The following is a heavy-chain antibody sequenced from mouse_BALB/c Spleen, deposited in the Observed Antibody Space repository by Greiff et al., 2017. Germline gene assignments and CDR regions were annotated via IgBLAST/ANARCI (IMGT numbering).Heavy chain of an antibody. Sequence: EVKLVESGGGLVQPGGSLRLSCATSGFTFTAYYMSWVRQPPGKALEWLGFIRNKANGYTTEYSASVKGRFTISRDNSQSILYLQMNTLRAEDSATYYCARTNYYGSSYYFDYWGQGTTLTVSS. D-gene: IGHD1-1*01. CDR1: GFTFTAYY. CDR3: ARTNYYGSSYYFDY. V-gene: IGHV7-3*02. CDR2: IRNKANGYTT. J-gene: IGHJ2*01.